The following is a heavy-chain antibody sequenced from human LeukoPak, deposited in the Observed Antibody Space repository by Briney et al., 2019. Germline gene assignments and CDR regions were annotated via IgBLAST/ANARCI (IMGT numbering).Heavy chain of an antibody. CDR2: ISGSGGST. CDR3: ASLPHCSSTSCYAYYYYYYMDV. D-gene: IGHD2-2*01. J-gene: IGHJ6*03. V-gene: IGHV3-23*01. CDR1: GFTFSSYA. Sequence: PGGSLRLSCAASGFTFSSYAMSWVRQAPGKGLEWVSAISGSGGSTYYADSVKGRFTISRDNSKNTLYLQMNSLRAEDTAVYYCASLPHCSSTSCYAYYYYYYMDVWGKGTAVTVSS.